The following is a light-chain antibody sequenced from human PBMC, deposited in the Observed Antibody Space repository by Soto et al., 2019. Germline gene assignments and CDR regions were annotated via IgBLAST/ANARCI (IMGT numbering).Light chain of an antibody. CDR2: ATS. CDR1: QSISSDS. CDR3: QHNT. V-gene: IGKV3-20*01. Sequence: EIVLTQSPGTLSLSPGERATLSCRASQSISSDSLAWYQQKPGQPPRLLIYATSSRATCIPDRFSGSGSGTDFTLTISRLEPEDFAVYYCQHNTFGQGTKLEI. J-gene: IGKJ2*01.